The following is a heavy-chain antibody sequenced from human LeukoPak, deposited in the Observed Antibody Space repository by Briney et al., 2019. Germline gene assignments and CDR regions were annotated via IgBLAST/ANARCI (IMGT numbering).Heavy chain of an antibody. D-gene: IGHD1-14*01. CDR3: ARRNRDKAISLDL. Sequence: GESLKVSCEGSGYSFTDYWISWVRQMPGRGLDWMWRIDPSASQTNYNPSFRGHVTISVDKSISSVYLQWSSLQASDTAIYYCARRNRDKAISLDLWGRGTVVTVSS. CDR1: GYSFTDYW. J-gene: IGHJ2*01. CDR2: IDPSASQT. V-gene: IGHV5-10-1*01.